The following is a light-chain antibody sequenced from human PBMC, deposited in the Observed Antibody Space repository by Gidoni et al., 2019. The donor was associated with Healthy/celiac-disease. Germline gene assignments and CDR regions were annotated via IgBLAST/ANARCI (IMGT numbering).Light chain of an antibody. V-gene: IGKV2-28*01. CDR2: LGS. CDR3: MQALQTPPT. Sequence: DMVMTQSPLSLPVTPGEPASISCRSSQSPLHSNGYNYLDWYLQKPWQSPQLLIYLGSNRASGVPDRFSGSGSGTDFTLKISRVEAEDVGVYYCMQALQTPPTFGQGTKVEIK. J-gene: IGKJ1*01. CDR1: QSPLHSNGYNY.